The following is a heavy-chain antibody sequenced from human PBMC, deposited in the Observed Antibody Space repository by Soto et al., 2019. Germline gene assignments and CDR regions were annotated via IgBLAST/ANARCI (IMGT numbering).Heavy chain of an antibody. J-gene: IGHJ4*02. V-gene: IGHV3-23*01. D-gene: IGHD4-4*01. Sequence: GGSLRLSCAASGFTFSSYAMTWVRQAPGKGLEWVSVISGSGDSTYYAESVKGRFTISRDKSKNTLYLQMNSLRAKDTAVYYCAKEKMTTVCLDYWGQGTLVTVSS. CDR3: AKEKMTTVCLDY. CDR2: ISGSGDST. CDR1: GFTFSSYA.